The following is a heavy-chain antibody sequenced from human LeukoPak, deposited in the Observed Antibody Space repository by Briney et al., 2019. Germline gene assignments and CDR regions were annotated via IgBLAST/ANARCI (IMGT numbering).Heavy chain of an antibody. D-gene: IGHD2-15*01. V-gene: IGHV3-11*06. CDR2: ISSSSSFT. Sequence: GGSLRLSCAASGFTFSDYYMSWVRQAPGKGLEWVSYISSSSSFTNHADSVKGRFTISRDNAKNTLYLQMNSLTVEDTAVYFCARSLVVGGTRPNDYWGQGTLVTVSS. CDR1: GFTFSDYY. J-gene: IGHJ4*02. CDR3: ARSLVVGGTRPNDY.